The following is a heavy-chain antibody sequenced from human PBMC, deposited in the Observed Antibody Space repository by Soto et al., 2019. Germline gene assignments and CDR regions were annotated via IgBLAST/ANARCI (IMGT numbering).Heavy chain of an antibody. CDR2: ISNIGFT. V-gene: IGHV4-59*08. CDR3: TTQGFGGLHGLVAV. CDR1: GGSISSINNHFSNHY. J-gene: IGHJ6*02. D-gene: IGHD3-10*01. Sequence: SETLSLTCTVSGGSISSINNHFSNHYCSWIRLSPGKGLEWIGYISNIGFTRYNPSLKSRVSISVDTSKNQFSLKLTSVTAADTAVYYCTTQGFGGLHGLVAVWAQGTTVTVS.